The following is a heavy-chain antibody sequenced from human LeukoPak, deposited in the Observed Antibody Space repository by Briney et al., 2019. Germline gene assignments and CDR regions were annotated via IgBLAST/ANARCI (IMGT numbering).Heavy chain of an antibody. CDR1: GGSISSYY. CDR2: IYYSGST. CDR3: ARGSGLITIFGVDSSGYFDY. V-gene: IGHV4-59*12. D-gene: IGHD3-3*01. Sequence: SETLSLTCTVSGGSISSYYWSWIRQPPGKGLEWIGYIYYSGSTNYNPSLKSRVTISVDTSKNQFSLKLSSVTAADTAVYYCARGSGLITIFGVDSSGYFDYWGQGTLVTVSS. J-gene: IGHJ4*02.